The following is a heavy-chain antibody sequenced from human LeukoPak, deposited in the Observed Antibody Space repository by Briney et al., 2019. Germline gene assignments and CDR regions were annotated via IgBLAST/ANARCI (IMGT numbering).Heavy chain of an antibody. V-gene: IGHV3-20*01. J-gene: IGHJ3*02. CDR1: GFTFDDYG. CDR3: ARALSRWARSGDDAFDI. D-gene: IGHD2-15*01. CDR2: INWNGGST. Sequence: PGGSLRLSCAASGFTFDDYGMSWVRQAPGKWLEWVSGINWNGGSTGHADSVKGRFTISRDNAKNSLYLQMNSLRAEDTALYHCARALSRWARSGDDAFDIWGQGTMVTVSS.